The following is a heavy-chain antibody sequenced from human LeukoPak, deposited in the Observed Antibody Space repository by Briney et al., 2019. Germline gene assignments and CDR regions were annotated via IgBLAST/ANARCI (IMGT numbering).Heavy chain of an antibody. D-gene: IGHD3-22*01. CDR3: AKGLYYYDSSGWPPAFDI. CDR1: GFTFSSYG. J-gene: IGHJ3*02. V-gene: IGHV3-23*01. CDR2: TNGGGTNT. Sequence: GGSLRLSCVGSGFTFSSYGMSWVRQAPGKGLEWLSATNGGGTNTFYADSVKGRFTISRDNSKNTLYLQMNSLRAEDTAVYYCAKGLYYYDSSGWPPAFDIWGQGTMVTVSS.